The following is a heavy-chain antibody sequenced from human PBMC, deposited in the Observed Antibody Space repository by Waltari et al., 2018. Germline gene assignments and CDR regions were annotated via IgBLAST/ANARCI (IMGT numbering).Heavy chain of an antibody. CDR1: GYPISTGYY. CDR2: SYQTGSA. D-gene: IGHD7-27*01. J-gene: IGHJ4*02. V-gene: IGHV4-38-2*01. CDR3: ARHWGNENWVFDY. Sequence: QVQLQESGPGLVKPSETLSLTCAVSGYPISTGYYWGWIRQSPGKGLEWIGSSYQTGSASYNPSLNSRVTVSLDMSRKQFSLKVTSVTAADTALYYCARHWGNENWVFDYWGQGILVTVSS.